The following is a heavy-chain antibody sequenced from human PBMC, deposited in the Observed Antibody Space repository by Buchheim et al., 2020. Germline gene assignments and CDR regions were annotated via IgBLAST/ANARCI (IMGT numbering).Heavy chain of an antibody. Sequence: EVQLLESGGGLVQPGGSLRLSCAASGFTFSSYAMSWVRQAPGKGLEWVSAISGSGGSTYYADSVKGRFTISRANSKNTLYLQMNSLRAEDTAVYYCAKNPTRVRGVIIDYDYMDVWGKGTT. D-gene: IGHD3-10*01. V-gene: IGHV3-23*01. CDR2: ISGSGGST. CDR3: AKNPTRVRGVIIDYDYMDV. J-gene: IGHJ6*03. CDR1: GFTFSSYA.